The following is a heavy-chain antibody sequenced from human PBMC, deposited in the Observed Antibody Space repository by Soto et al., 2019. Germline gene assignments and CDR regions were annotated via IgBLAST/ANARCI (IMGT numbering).Heavy chain of an antibody. Sequence: SETLSLTCAVSGGSFTSNNWWTWVRQPPGQGLEWIGEIYRTESTNYNPSLKSRVTISLDKSENQLSLKVTSLTAADTAVYYCASRDPGTSVDYWGQGTLVTVSS. D-gene: IGHD1-7*01. CDR2: IYRTEST. J-gene: IGHJ4*02. V-gene: IGHV4-4*02. CDR1: GGSFTSNNW. CDR3: ASRDPGTSVDY.